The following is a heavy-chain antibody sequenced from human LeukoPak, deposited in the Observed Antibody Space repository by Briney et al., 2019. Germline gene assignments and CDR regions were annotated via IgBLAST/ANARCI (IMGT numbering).Heavy chain of an antibody. CDR2: INQDGSEK. J-gene: IGHJ4*02. CDR3: ARRRGYYYDSIGYRGHYFDY. Sequence: GGSLRLSCAASGFSFSNYWMTWVRQAPGKGLEWVATINQDGSEKYYVDSVKGRFTISRDNAKNSLYLQINSLRAEDTAVYYCARRRGYYYDSIGYRGHYFDYWGQGTLVTVSS. V-gene: IGHV3-7*01. CDR1: GFSFSNYW. D-gene: IGHD3-22*01.